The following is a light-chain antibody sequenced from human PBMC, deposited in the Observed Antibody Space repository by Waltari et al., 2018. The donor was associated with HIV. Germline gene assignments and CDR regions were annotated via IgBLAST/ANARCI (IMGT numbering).Light chain of an antibody. Sequence: QSALTQPASVSGSPGQSITISCTGTTSDIGEYNYVSWFQHHPPEAPKPIIFEVSNRPSGVSTRFSGSKSGNTASLTVSGLQPEDEADYYCSSYTNKYTWVFGGGTKLTVL. CDR1: TSDIGEYNY. V-gene: IGLV2-14*01. CDR3: SSYTNKYTWV. CDR2: EVS. J-gene: IGLJ3*02.